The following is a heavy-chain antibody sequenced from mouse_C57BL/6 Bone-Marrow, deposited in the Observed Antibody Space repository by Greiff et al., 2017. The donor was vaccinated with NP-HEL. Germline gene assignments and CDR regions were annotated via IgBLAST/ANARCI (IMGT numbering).Heavy chain of an antibody. V-gene: IGHV1-69*01. Sequence: QVQLQQPGAELVMPGASVKLSCKASGYTFTSYWMHWVKQRPGQGLEWIGEIDPSDSYTNYNQKFKGKSKLTVDKSSSTAYMQLSSLTSEDSAVYYCARYRQLGYYFDYWGQGTTLTVSS. CDR3: ARYRQLGYYFDY. CDR1: GYTFTSYW. D-gene: IGHD4-1*02. CDR2: IDPSDSYT. J-gene: IGHJ2*01.